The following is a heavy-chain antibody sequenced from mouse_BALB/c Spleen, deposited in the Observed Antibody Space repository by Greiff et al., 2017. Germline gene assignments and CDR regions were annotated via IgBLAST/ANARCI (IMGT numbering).Heavy chain of an antibody. D-gene: IGHD1-1*01. CDR3: ARGGNYYGSSYWYFDV. V-gene: IGHV1-87*01. CDR1: GYTFTSYW. Sequence: QVQLQQSGAELARPGASVKLSCKASGYTFTSYWMQWVKQRPGQGLEWIGAIYPGDGDTRYTQKFKGKATLTADKSSSTAYMQLSSLASEDSAVYYCARGGNYYGSSYWYFDVWGAGTTVTVSS. J-gene: IGHJ1*01. CDR2: IYPGDGDT.